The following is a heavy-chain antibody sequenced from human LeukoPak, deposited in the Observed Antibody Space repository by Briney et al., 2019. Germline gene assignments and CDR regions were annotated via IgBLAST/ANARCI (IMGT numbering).Heavy chain of an antibody. V-gene: IGHV3-74*01. J-gene: IGHJ4*02. Sequence: GGSLRLSCAASGFTFNNYFMHWVRQAPGKGPVWVSRITSDGSGTNYADSVKGRFTISRDNAKNTLYLQMNSLRAEDTAVYYCARGVTPNFDYWGQGTLVTVSS. D-gene: IGHD5-18*01. CDR2: ITSDGSGT. CDR3: ARGVTPNFDY. CDR1: GFTFNNYF.